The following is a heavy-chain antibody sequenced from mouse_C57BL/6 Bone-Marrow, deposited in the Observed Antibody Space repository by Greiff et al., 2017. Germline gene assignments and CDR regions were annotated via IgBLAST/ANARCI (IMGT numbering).Heavy chain of an antibody. V-gene: IGHV1-82*01. CDR3: ARGWLLRR. D-gene: IGHD1-2*01. Sequence: VQLQQSGPELVKPGASVKISCKASGYAFSSSWMNWVKQRPGKGLEWIGRIYPGDGDTNYNGKFKGKATLSADKSSSTAYMQLSSLTSEDSAVYFCARGWLLRRWGQGTTLTVSS. CDR2: IYPGDGDT. CDR1: GYAFSSSW. J-gene: IGHJ2*01.